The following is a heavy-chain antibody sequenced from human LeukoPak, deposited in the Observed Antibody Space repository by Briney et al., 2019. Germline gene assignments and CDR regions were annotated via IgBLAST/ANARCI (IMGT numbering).Heavy chain of an antibody. V-gene: IGHV3-53*01. CDR2: IYSGGST. D-gene: IGHD3-10*01. CDR3: ARHRSEAAFDF. J-gene: IGHJ4*02. CDR1: GFTVSNHF. Sequence: GGSLRLSCAASGFTVSNHFMSWVRQAPGKGLEWVSIIYSGGSTYYADSVKGRFTISRDNSKNTLYLQMNSLRAEDTAVYYCARHRSEAAFDFWGQGTPVTVSS.